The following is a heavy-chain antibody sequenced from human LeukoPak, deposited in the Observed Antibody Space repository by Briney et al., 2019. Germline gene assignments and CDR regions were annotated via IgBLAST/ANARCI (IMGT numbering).Heavy chain of an antibody. J-gene: IGHJ4*02. Sequence: PGGSLRLSCAASGFTFSSYWMNWVRQAPGKGLEWVSSISSSSSYIYYADSVKGRFTISRDNAKNSLYLQMNSLRAEDTAVYYCVGKLVGQQPFDYWGQGTLVTVSS. CDR2: ISSSSSYI. CDR1: GFTFSSYW. CDR3: VGKLVGQQPFDY. D-gene: IGHD6-13*01. V-gene: IGHV3-21*01.